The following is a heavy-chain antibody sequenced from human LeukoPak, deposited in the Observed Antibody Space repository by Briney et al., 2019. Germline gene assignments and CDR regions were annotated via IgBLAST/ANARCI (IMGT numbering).Heavy chain of an antibody. CDR1: GGSITGYY. CDR2: INHSGST. D-gene: IGHD2-2*01. J-gene: IGHJ4*02. V-gene: IGHV4-34*01. Sequence: SETLSLTCTVSGGSITGYYWSWIRQPPGKGLEWIGEINHSGSTNYNPSLKSRVTISVDTSKNQFSLKLSSVTAADTAVYYCASQGYCSSTSCSAPVGYWGQGTLVTVSS. CDR3: ASQGYCSSTSCSAPVGY.